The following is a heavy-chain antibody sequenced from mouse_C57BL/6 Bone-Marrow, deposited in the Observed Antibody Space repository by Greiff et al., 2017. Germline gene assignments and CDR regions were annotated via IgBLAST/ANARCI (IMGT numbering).Heavy chain of an antibody. D-gene: IGHD2-3*01. V-gene: IGHV2-9*01. CDR3: AILYDLFAY. Sequence: VKLMESGPGLVAPSQSLSITCTVSGFSLTSYGVDWVRQPPGKGLEWLGVIWGGGSTNYNSALMSRLSISKDNSKSQGFLKMNRQQTDDTAMYYCAILYDLFAYWGQGTLVTVSA. CDR2: IWGGGST. CDR1: GFSLTSYG. J-gene: IGHJ3*01.